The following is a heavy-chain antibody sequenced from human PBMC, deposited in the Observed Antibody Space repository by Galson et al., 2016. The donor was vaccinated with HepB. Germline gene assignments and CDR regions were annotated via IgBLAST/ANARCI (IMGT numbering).Heavy chain of an antibody. J-gene: IGHJ4*02. Sequence: QSGAEVKKPGESLTISCKGSGYRFTTYWITWVRQMPGKGLEWMGRINPSDSYTNYNTSFQGHVTISSDKSISTAYLQWSSLKASDTGIYYCARRGEGLDYWGQGTPVTVSS. CDR3: ARRGEGLDY. CDR1: GYRFTTYW. V-gene: IGHV5-10-1*01. CDR2: INPSDSYT.